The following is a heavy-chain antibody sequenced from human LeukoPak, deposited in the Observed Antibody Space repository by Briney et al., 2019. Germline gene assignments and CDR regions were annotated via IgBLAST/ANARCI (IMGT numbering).Heavy chain of an antibody. V-gene: IGHV3-23*05. CDR1: GFTFSTYV. CDR2: IGRSALNT. CDR3: AMGYTDYDPPDY. Sequence: GGSLRLSCAASGFTFSTYVMTWVRQAPGKGLEWVSAIGRSALNTYYTDFVKGRFTISRDNSINALYLQMNSLRADDTAVYYCAMGYTDYDPPDYWGRGTLVTVSS. J-gene: IGHJ4*02. D-gene: IGHD5-12*01.